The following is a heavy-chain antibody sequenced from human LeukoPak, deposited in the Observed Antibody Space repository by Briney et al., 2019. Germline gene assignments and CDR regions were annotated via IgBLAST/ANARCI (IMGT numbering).Heavy chain of an antibody. CDR1: GYTFTTYY. D-gene: IGHD3-22*01. V-gene: IGHV1-46*01. CDR2: IKASGGST. Sequence: ASVKVSCKASGYTFTTYYMHWVGQAPGLGRGGLGIIKASGGSTSYAQKFQGRVTMTRDTSTSTVYMELSSLRSEDTAVYYCARDPFYYDSSGYSFDWGQGTLVTVSS. J-gene: IGHJ4*02. CDR3: ARDPFYYDSSGYSFD.